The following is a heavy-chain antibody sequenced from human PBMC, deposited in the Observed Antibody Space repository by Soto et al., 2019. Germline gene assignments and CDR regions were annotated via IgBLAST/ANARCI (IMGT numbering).Heavy chain of an antibody. CDR2: ISGSGGST. V-gene: IGHV3-23*01. CDR3: AKGGVIVILPDY. D-gene: IGHD3-16*02. J-gene: IGHJ4*02. CDR1: GFTFSSYA. Sequence: SGGSLRLSCAASGFTFSSYAMSWVRQAPGKGLEWVSAISGSGGSTYYADSVKGRFTISRDNSKNTLYLQMNSLRAEDTAVYYCAKGGVIVILPDYWGQGTLVTVSS.